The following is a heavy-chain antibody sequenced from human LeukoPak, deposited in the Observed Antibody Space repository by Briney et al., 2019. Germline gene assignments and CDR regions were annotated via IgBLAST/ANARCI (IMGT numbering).Heavy chain of an antibody. Sequence: GGSLRLSCAASGFTFSTYVMSWVRQAPGKGLVWVSPISGSGGATYYADSVKGRFTMSRDNSKNTLSLQMNSLRAEDTAAYYCAKERMVRGVIIGGLDAFDIWGQGTMVTVSS. D-gene: IGHD3-10*01. V-gene: IGHV3-23*01. CDR1: GFTFSTYV. CDR2: ISGSGGAT. J-gene: IGHJ3*02. CDR3: AKERMVRGVIIGGLDAFDI.